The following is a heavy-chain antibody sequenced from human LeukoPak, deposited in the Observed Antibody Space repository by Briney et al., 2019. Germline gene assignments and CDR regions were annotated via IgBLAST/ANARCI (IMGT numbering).Heavy chain of an antibody. J-gene: IGHJ4*02. CDR3: ALRGSGSLGYFDY. D-gene: IGHD3-10*01. Sequence: PGGSLRLSCAASGFTFSSYEMNWVRQAPGKGLEWVSYISSSGSTIYYADSVKGRFTISRDNAKNSLYLQMNSLRVEDTAVYYCALRGSGSLGYFDYWGQGTLVTVSS. CDR1: GFTFSSYE. V-gene: IGHV3-48*03. CDR2: ISSSGSTI.